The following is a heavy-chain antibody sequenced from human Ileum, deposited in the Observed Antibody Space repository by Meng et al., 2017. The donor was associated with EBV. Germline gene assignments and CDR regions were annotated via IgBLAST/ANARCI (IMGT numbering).Heavy chain of an antibody. J-gene: IGHJ4*02. V-gene: IGHV1-46*01. CDR3: AREADGATFDY. Sequence: QVQLVQSGAEVKKPGASVKVSCKASGYTFTNYYMHWVRQAPGQGLEWMGIINTSVGYTSHAQKFQGRVTMTRDTSTSTAYMELRSLRSDDTAVYYCAREADGATFDYWGQGTLVTVSS. D-gene: IGHD1-26*01. CDR1: GYTFTNYY. CDR2: INTSVGYT.